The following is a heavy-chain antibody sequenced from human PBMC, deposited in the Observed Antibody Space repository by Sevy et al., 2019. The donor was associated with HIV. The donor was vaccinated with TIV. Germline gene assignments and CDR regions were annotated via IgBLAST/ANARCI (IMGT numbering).Heavy chain of an antibody. CDR1: GFIFSNYA. V-gene: IGHV3-33*01. CDR2: IWYDGTYK. D-gene: IGHD3-16*01. J-gene: IGHJ4*02. Sequence: GGSLRLSCATSGFIFSNYAMHWIRQAPGKGLEWVAVIWYDGTYKYYAHSVQGRFTISRDNSKNTLYLQMNSLRVEDTAVYYCARYWGRDGHSIDYWGQGTLVTVSS. CDR3: ARYWGRDGHSIDY.